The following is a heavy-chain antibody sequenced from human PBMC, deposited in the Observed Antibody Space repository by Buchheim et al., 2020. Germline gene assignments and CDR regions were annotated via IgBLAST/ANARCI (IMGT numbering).Heavy chain of an antibody. Sequence: QVQLQESGPGLVKPSQTLSLTCTVSGDSISSTSHSWNWIRQPAGKGLEWIGRVYTTGSPNYNPSLKSRVGISLETSQNQFSLWLSAVTAAGTAVYYCARGVTGPGAAYYYGMDVWGQGTT. V-gene: IGHV4-61*02. J-gene: IGHJ6*02. CDR1: GDSISSTSHS. CDR3: ARGVTGPGAAYYYGMDV. CDR2: VYTTGSP. D-gene: IGHD3-9*01.